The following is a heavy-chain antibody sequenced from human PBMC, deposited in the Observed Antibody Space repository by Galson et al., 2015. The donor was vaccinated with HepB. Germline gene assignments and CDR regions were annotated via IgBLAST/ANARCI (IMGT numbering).Heavy chain of an antibody. V-gene: IGHV3-33*01. CDR3: ARGQLGTSGNRWYFDL. CDR1: GFTFSSYG. Sequence: SLRLSCAASGFTFSSYGMHWVRQAPGKGLEWVAVIWYDGSNKYYADSVKGRFTISRDNSKNTLYLQMNSLRAEDTAVYYCARGQLGTSGNRWYFDLWGRGTLVTVSS. J-gene: IGHJ2*01. D-gene: IGHD7-27*01. CDR2: IWYDGSNK.